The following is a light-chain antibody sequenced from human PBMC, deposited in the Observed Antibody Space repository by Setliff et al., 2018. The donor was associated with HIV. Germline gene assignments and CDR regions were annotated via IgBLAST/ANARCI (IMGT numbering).Light chain of an antibody. CDR3: QVWDRTSDHWV. V-gene: IGLV3-21*02. CDR2: DDF. Sequence: SYELTQSPPVSVAPGQTARITCGGNNIGSKNVHWHQQKPGQAPLLVVYDDFDRPSGIPERISGSNSENTAALIISRVEAGDEADYFCQVWDRTSDHWVFGGGTKVTVL. J-gene: IGLJ3*02. CDR1: NIGSKN.